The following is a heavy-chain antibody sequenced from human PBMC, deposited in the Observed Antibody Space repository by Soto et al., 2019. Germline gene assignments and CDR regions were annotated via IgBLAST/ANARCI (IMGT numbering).Heavy chain of an antibody. CDR2: IVVGSGNT. CDR1: GFIFTSSA. V-gene: IGHV1-58*01. CDR3: AVDYYDSSGLDY. D-gene: IGHD3-22*01. J-gene: IGHJ4*02. Sequence: RPSVKISCKAYGFIFTSSAVQWVRQARGQRLEWTGWIVVGSGNTNYAQKFQERVTITRDMSTSTAYMELSSLRSEDTAVYYCAVDYYDSSGLDYWGQGTLVTAPQ.